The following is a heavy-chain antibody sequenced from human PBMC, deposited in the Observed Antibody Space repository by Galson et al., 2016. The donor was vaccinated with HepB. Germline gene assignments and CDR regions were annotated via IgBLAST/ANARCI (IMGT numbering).Heavy chain of an antibody. Sequence: SLRLSCAASGFSVSGNYMSWVRQAPGKGLEWVSVLYPDGRTYYGDSVKDRFTISRDNSKNILFLQMNSLRAEYTAVYYCAKNSGWYGNGYFDLWGRGTLLTVSS. CDR1: GFSVSGNY. J-gene: IGHJ2*01. D-gene: IGHD6-19*01. V-gene: IGHV3-66*01. CDR2: LYPDGRT. CDR3: AKNSGWYGNGYFDL.